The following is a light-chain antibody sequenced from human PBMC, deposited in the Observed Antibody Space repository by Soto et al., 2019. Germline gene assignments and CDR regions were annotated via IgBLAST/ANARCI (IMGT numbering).Light chain of an antibody. CDR3: QQYNNWPPLT. CDR1: QSVSSN. V-gene: IGKV3-15*01. Sequence: EIVMTQSPATLSVSPGERAPLSCRASQSVSSNLAWYQQKPGQAPRPLIYGASTRATGIPARFSGSGSETEFTLTISSLQSEDFAVYYCQQYNNWPPLTFGGGTKVDI. J-gene: IGKJ4*01. CDR2: GAS.